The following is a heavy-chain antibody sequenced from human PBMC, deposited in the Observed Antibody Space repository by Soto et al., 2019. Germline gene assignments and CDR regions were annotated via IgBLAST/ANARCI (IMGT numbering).Heavy chain of an antibody. V-gene: IGHV4-59*01. J-gene: IGHJ6*02. CDR1: GGSISSYY. CDR2: IYYSGST. Sequence: SETLSLTCTVSGGSISSYYWSWIRQPPGKGLEWIGYIYYSGSTNYNPSLKSRVTISVDTSKNQFSLKLSSVTAADTAVYYCARVMKKYGMGSSSSPHYGMDVWGQGTTVTVSS. CDR3: ARVMKKYGMGSSSSPHYGMDV. D-gene: IGHD6-6*01.